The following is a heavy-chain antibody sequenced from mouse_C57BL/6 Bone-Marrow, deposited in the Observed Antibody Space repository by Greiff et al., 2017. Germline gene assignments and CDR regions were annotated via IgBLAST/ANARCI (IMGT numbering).Heavy chain of an antibody. D-gene: IGHD1-2*01. Sequence: EVQLQQSGGGLVQPGGSMKLSCVASGFTFSNYWMNWVRQSPEKGLEWVAQIRLKSDNYATHYAESVKGRFTISRDDSKSSVYLQMNNLRAEDTGIYYCTPITTEAYWGQGTLVTVSA. CDR3: TPITTEAY. V-gene: IGHV6-3*01. J-gene: IGHJ3*01. CDR2: IRLKSDNYAT. CDR1: GFTFSNYW.